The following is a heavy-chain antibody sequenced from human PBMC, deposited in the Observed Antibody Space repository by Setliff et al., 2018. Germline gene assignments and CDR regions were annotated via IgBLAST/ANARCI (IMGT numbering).Heavy chain of an antibody. CDR3: ARGIYSSSPLVAYFDY. J-gene: IGHJ4*02. D-gene: IGHD6-13*01. Sequence: NPSETLSLTCTVSGGSVRSHYWSWIRLVPGKGLEWIGFIFYSGDTKSNPSLKSRVTMSVDTSKNQFSLKLSSVTAADTAVYYCARGIYSSSPLVAYFDYWGQGTLVTVSS. V-gene: IGHV4-59*08. CDR2: IFYSGDT. CDR1: GGSVRSHY.